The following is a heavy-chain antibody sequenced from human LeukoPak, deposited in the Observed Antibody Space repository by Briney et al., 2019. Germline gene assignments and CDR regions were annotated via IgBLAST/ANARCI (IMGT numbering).Heavy chain of an antibody. V-gene: IGHV5-51*01. D-gene: IGHD2-15*01. J-gene: IGHJ4*02. CDR2: INAADSDT. CDR3: ARLPCTGGSCSKTFDY. CDR1: GYSFSSYW. Sequence: PGESLKISCKGSGYSFSSYWIGWVRQMPGKGLEWMGLINAADSDTRYSPSFQGQALISVDKSISTAYLQWGNLKATDTALYYCARLPCTGGSCSKTFDYWGQGTLVTVYS.